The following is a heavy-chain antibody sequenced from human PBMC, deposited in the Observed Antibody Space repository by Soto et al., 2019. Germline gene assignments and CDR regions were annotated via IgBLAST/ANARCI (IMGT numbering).Heavy chain of an antibody. CDR3: ARDLRFRGFYGTDV. Sequence: SETLSLTCTVSGGSISSGGYYWSWIRQHPGKGLEWIGYIYYSGSIYYNPSLKSRVTISVDTSKNQFSLKLSSVTAADTAVYYCARDLRFRGFYGTDVWGQGTTVTVS. CDR2: IYYSGSI. D-gene: IGHD3-10*01. V-gene: IGHV4-31*03. J-gene: IGHJ6*02. CDR1: GGSISSGGYY.